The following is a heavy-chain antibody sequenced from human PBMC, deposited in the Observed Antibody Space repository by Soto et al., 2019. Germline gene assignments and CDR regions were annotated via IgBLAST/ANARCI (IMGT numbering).Heavy chain of an antibody. D-gene: IGHD3-3*01. J-gene: IGHJ4*02. Sequence: ALLKGACKVAGYALTELSIHWGRQAPGKGLEWMGGFDPEDGETIYAQKFQGRVTMTEDTSTDTAYMELSSLRSEDTAVFYCTLREWAGGISFDSWGKAILVSVS. V-gene: IGHV1-24*01. CDR1: GYALTELS. CDR2: FDPEDGET. CDR3: TLREWAGGISFDS.